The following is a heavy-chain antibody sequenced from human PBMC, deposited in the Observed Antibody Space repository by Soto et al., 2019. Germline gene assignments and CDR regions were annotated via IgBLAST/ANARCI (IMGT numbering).Heavy chain of an antibody. D-gene: IGHD5-12*01. CDR1: GFTFSSYG. V-gene: IGHV3-33*01. CDR3: ARDGGCRDGYTAGCNWFDP. CDR2: IWYDGSNK. Sequence: QVQLVESGGGVVQPGRSLRLSCAASGFTFSSYGMHWVRQAPGKGLEWVAVIWYDGSNKYYADSVKGRFIISRDNSKNTLYRQMNSLRAEDTAVYYCARDGGCRDGYTAGCNWFDPWGQGTLVTVSS. J-gene: IGHJ5*02.